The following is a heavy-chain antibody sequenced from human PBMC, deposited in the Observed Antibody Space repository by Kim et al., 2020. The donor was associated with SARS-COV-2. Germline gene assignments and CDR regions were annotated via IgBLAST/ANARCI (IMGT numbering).Heavy chain of an antibody. CDR2: FSLDSNRI. J-gene: IGHJ6*02. CDR3: GKDLVPGGLDV. Sequence: GGSLSLSCIVSGFTFNRYAMHWVRQAPGKGLAWVGGFSLDSNRIDYADSVKGRFTISRDFAKNSLYLQMNSLRVDDTALYYCGKDLVPGGLDVWGQGTTV. V-gene: IGHV3-9*01. CDR1: GFTFNRYA. D-gene: IGHD2-8*02.